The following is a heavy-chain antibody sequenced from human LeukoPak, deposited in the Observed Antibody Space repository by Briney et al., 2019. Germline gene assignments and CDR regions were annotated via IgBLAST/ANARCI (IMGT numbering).Heavy chain of an antibody. Sequence: GGSLRLSCAASAFTFSRYGMHWVRQAPGKGLEWVGHIKSKTDGGTADYAAPVKGRFTISRDDSKNTLYLQMNSLKTEDTAVYYCITDVDLSSNDYGFHLDYWGQGTLVTVSS. J-gene: IGHJ4*02. CDR1: AFTFSRYG. V-gene: IGHV3-15*01. CDR3: ITDVDLSSNDYGFHLDY. D-gene: IGHD4-17*01. CDR2: IKSKTDGGTA.